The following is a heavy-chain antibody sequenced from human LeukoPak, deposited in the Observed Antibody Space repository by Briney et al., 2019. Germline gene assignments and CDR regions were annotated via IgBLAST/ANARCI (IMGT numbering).Heavy chain of an antibody. CDR3: PYNNLAVCSSTSCPSHY. CDR1: GYTFTCCS. CDR2: ITLYNGNT. D-gene: IGHD2-2*01. J-gene: IGHJ4*02. Sequence: ASVKVSCKASGYTFTCCSLHWLQQAPGQGLERMRWITLYNGNTNYAKKFQGRVTITRDMSLRTAYIELSSLRSEDSAVYYWPYNNLAVCSSTSCPSHYWGQGTLVTVSP. V-gene: IGHV1-68*01.